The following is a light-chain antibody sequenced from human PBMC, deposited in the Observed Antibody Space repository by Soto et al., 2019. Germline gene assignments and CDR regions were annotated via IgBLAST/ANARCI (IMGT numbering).Light chain of an antibody. CDR2: RAS. CDR3: HQYNNWPLT. Sequence: EVVMAQSPATLSVSPGERATLSCRASLSIGNNIAWYQQKPGQAPRLLISRASTRATGVPVRFSGGGSGAEFTLTISSLQSGDCAVYYCHQYNNWPLTFGQGTKVEIK. J-gene: IGKJ1*01. CDR1: LSIGNN. V-gene: IGKV3-15*01.